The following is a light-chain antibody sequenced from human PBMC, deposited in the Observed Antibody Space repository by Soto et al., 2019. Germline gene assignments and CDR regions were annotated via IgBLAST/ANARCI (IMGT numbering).Light chain of an antibody. J-gene: IGKJ1*01. V-gene: IGKV3-15*01. CDR1: QSVAGN. CDR3: QQRSNWPWT. Sequence: EIVMTQSPATLSVSPGDRATLSCRASQSVAGNLAWYQQKPGQAPRLLIYGASTRATGIPGRFSGSESGTEFTLTISSLKSEDFAVDYCQQRSNWPWTFGQGTKVDIK. CDR2: GAS.